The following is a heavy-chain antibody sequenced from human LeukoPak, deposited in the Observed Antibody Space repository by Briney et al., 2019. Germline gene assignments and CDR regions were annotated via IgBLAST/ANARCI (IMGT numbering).Heavy chain of an antibody. CDR3: ARIDAFGDSENYYGMDV. J-gene: IGHJ6*02. CDR2: IDWDDDK. V-gene: IGHV2-70*11. CDR1: GFSLSTSGMC. Sequence: SGPALVKPTQTLTLTCTFSGFSLSTSGMCVSWIRQPPGKALEWLARIDWDDDKYYSTSLKTRLTISKDTSKHQVVLTMTNMDPVDTATYYGARIDAFGDSENYYGMDVWGQGTTVTVSS. D-gene: IGHD3-10*01.